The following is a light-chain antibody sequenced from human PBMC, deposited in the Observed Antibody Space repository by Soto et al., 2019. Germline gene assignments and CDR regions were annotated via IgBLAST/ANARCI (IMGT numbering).Light chain of an antibody. J-gene: IGKJ3*01. Sequence: EIVLTQSPATLSLTTGERATLSCRASQSVGSFWAWYQQKSGQSPRLLIYDASNRATGIPARFSGSGSGTDFTLTISSLEPEDFAVYYCQHRSNWLGTFGPGTKVDIK. V-gene: IGKV3-11*01. CDR2: DAS. CDR3: QHRSNWLGT. CDR1: QSVGSF.